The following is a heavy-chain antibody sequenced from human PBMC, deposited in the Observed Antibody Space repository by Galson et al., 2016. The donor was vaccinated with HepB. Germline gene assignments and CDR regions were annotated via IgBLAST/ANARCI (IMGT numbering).Heavy chain of an antibody. V-gene: IGHV3-48*03. Sequence: LRLSCAGSGFALSSSEMNWVRQAPGKGLEWISFIRSSGTSTYYADSVKGRFAMSRDIAKNSVGLQMNSLRVEDTAVYYCAVTTSGTYGDAFDLWGQGTNVIVSS. J-gene: IGHJ3*01. D-gene: IGHD2-2*01. CDR1: GFALSSSE. CDR3: AVTTSGTYGDAFDL. CDR2: IRSSGTST.